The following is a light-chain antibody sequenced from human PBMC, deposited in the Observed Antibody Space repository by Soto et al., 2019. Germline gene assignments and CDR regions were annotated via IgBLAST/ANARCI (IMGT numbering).Light chain of an antibody. Sequence: EIVLTQSPATLSLSPGERATLSCRASQSVNNYLAWYQQKPGQAPRLLIYDASSMATHIPARFSGSGSGTDVTLTISSLEPEDFATYYCHQRSNWPLTFGGGTKVEIK. CDR3: HQRSNWPLT. CDR2: DAS. J-gene: IGKJ4*01. V-gene: IGKV3-11*01. CDR1: QSVNNY.